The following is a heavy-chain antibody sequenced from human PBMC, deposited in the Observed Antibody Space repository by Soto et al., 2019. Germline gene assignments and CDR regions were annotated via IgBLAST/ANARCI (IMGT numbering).Heavy chain of an antibody. D-gene: IGHD3-9*01. CDR3: ARDVPTYYDILTDAFDI. CDR2: ISSSSSTI. Sequence: GGSLRLSCAASGFTFSSYSMNWVRQAPGKGLEWVSYISSSSSTIYYADSVKGRFTISRDNAKNSLYLQMNSLRAEDTAVYYCARDVPTYYDILTDAFDIWGQGTMVTVSS. J-gene: IGHJ3*02. CDR1: GFTFSSYS. V-gene: IGHV3-48*01.